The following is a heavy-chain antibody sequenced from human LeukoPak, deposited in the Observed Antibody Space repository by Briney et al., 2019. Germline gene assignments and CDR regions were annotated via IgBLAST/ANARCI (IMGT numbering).Heavy chain of an antibody. J-gene: IGHJ4*02. CDR3: ARGPYYYDISGSPRGVY. CDR2: IWYDGTNK. V-gene: IGHV3-33*01. Sequence: PGGSLRLSCAASGFTINSYGMHWVRQAPGKGLEWVALIWYDGTNKYYADSVKGRFTISRNSSKNTLYLQMNNLRAEHTAVYYCARGPYYYDISGSPRGVYWGQGTLDSVSS. CDR1: GFTINSYG. D-gene: IGHD3-22*01.